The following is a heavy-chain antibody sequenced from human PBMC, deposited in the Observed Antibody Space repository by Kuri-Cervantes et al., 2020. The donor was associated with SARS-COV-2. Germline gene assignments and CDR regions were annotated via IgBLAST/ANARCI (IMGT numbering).Heavy chain of an antibody. CDR2: VYSSGGT. V-gene: IGHV4-4*07. Sequence: SETLSLTCTLSGGSISGYYWSWIRQSAGKGLEFIGRVYSSGGTNYNPSLESRVTMSIDTAKNQVSLRLTSVTAADTAVYYCARGILGDDSIHYGMDVRGQGTSVTVSS. J-gene: IGHJ6*02. CDR3: ARGILGDDSIHYGMDV. CDR1: GGSISGYY. D-gene: IGHD2/OR15-2a*01.